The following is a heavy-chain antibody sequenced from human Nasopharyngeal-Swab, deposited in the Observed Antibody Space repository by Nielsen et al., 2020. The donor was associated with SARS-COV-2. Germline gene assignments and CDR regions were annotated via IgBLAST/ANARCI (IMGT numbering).Heavy chain of an antibody. V-gene: IGHV3-53*01. CDR1: GFAVSSNY. Sequence: ETLSLTCAASGFAVSSNYMSWVRQAPGKGLEWVSVIYSGGSTYYADSVKGRFTISRDNSKNTLYLQMNSLRAEDTAVYYCARGDYFDYWGQGTLVTVSS. CDR2: IYSGGST. CDR3: ARGDYFDY. J-gene: IGHJ4*02.